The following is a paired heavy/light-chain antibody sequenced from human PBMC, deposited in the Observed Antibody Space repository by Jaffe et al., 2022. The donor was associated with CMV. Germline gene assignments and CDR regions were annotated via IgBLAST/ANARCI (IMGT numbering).Heavy chain of an antibody. CDR1: GGTFSSYA. CDR3: AREKHPYSGSYSGGYNWFDP. Sequence: QVQLVQSGAEVKKPGSSVKVSCKASGGTFSSYAISWVRQAPGQGLEWMGGIIPIFGTANYAQKFQGRVTITADESTSTAYMELSSLRSEDTAVYYCAREKHPYSGSYSGGYNWFDPWGQGTLVTVSS. J-gene: IGHJ5*02. D-gene: IGHD1-26*01. V-gene: IGHV1-69*01. CDR2: IIPIFGTA.
Light chain of an antibody. CDR2: VGTGGIVG. CDR1: SGYSNYK. V-gene: IGLV9-49*01. CDR3: GADHGSGSNFASWV. J-gene: IGLJ3*02. Sequence: QPVLTQPPSASASLGASVTLTCTLSSGYSNYKVDWYQQRPGKGPRFVMRVGTGGIVGSKGDGIPDRFSVLGSGLNRYLTIKNIQEEDESDYHCGADHGSGSNFASWVFGGGTKLTVL.